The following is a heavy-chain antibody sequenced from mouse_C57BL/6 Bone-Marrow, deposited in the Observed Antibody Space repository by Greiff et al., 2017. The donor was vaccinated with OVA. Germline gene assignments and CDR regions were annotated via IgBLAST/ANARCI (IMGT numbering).Heavy chain of an antibody. CDR2: INPNNGGT. D-gene: IGHD2-3*01. Sequence: DVHLVESGPELVKPGASVKISCKASGYTFTDYYMNWVKQSHGKSLEWIGDINPNNGGTSYNQKFQGKATLTVDESYSTAYVEIRSLTSEYSAFYYCERGSQCDGPWFAYWGQGTLVTVSA. CDR1: GYTFTDYY. J-gene: IGHJ3*01. V-gene: IGHV1-26*01. CDR3: ERGSQCDGPWFAY.